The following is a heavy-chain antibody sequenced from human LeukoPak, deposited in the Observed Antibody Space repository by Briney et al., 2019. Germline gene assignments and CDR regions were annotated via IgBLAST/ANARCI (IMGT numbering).Heavy chain of an antibody. CDR3: GRESTFDP. D-gene: IGHD2-2*01. Sequence: ASMKVSCKASGYTFIGYYMHWVRQAPGQGLEWMGWINPNSGGTNYAQKFQGRVTMTRDTSISTAYMELSRLRSDDTAVYYCGRESTFDPWGQGTLVTVSS. V-gene: IGHV1-2*02. CDR2: INPNSGGT. J-gene: IGHJ5*02. CDR1: GYTFIGYY.